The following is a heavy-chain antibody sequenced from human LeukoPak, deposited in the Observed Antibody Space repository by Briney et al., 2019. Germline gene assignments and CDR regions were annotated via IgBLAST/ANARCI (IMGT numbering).Heavy chain of an antibody. Sequence: SETLSLTCTVSGGSIDSSSYYRGWIRQPPGKGLEWIGSIYSSGSTYYNPSLKSRVTISVDTSKNQFSLRLSSVTAADTAVYYCARWSGSVTARNYYYMDVWGEGTTVTVSS. J-gene: IGHJ6*03. CDR1: GGSIDSSSYY. D-gene: IGHD6-6*01. CDR2: IYSSGST. V-gene: IGHV4-39*01. CDR3: ARWSGSVTARNYYYMDV.